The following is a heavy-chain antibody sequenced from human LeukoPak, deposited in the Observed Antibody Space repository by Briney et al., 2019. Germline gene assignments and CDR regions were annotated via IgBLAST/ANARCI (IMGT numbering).Heavy chain of an antibody. D-gene: IGHD1-26*01. Sequence: SETLSLTCTVSGDSISTYYRSWIRQPPGKGLEWIGYMYYSGSTNYNPSLKSRVTISLDTPKNQFSLRLNSVTAADTAVYYCAKDHGRYRNNYFDYWGQGNLVTVSS. J-gene: IGHJ4*02. CDR3: AKDHGRYRNNYFDY. CDR1: GDSISTYY. V-gene: IGHV4-59*01. CDR2: MYYSGST.